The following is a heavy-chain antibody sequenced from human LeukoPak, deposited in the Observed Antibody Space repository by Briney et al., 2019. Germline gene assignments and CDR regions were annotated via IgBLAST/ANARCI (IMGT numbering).Heavy chain of an antibody. CDR3: ARDRGGSSVGFDY. CDR2: IYYSGST. D-gene: IGHD6-6*01. J-gene: IGHJ4*02. CDR1: GGSISSYY. Sequence: SETLSLTCTVSGGSISSYYWSWIRQPPGKGLEWIGYIYYSGSTNYNPSLKSRVTISVDTSKNQFSLKLSSVTAADTAVYYCARDRGGSSVGFDYWGQGTLVTVSS. V-gene: IGHV4-59*01.